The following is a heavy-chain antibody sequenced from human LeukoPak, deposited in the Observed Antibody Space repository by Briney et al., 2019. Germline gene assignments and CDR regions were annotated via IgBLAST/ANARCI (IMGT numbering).Heavy chain of an antibody. J-gene: IGHJ6*02. V-gene: IGHV3-33*08. CDR2: IWYDGSNK. D-gene: IGHD6-19*01. CDR3: ARDRGDSSGWYYYYGMDV. CDR1: GFTFSSYT. Sequence: GGSLRLSCTASGFTFSSYTMSWVRQAPGKGLEWVAVIWYDGSNKYYADSVKGRFTISRDNSKNTLYLQMNSLRAEDTAVYYCARDRGDSSGWYYYYGMDVWGQGTTVTVSS.